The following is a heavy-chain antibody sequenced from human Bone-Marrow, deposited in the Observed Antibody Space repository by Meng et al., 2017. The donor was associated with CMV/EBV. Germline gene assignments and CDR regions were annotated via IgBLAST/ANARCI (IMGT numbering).Heavy chain of an antibody. CDR2: INPNSGGT. J-gene: IGHJ4*02. V-gene: IGHV1-2*02. D-gene: IGHD6-19*01. CDR3: ARVWGIAVAGTGY. Sequence: ASVKVSCKASGGTFSSYTISWVRQAPGQGLEWMGWINPNSGGTNYAQKFQGRVTMTRDTSISTAYMELSRLRSDDTAVYYCARVWGIAVAGTGYWGQGTLVTVS. CDR1: GGTFSSYT.